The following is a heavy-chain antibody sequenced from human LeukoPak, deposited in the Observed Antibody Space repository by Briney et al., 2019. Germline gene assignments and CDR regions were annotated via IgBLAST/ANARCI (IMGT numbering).Heavy chain of an antibody. Sequence: GGSLRLSCAASGFTFSSYAMSWVRQAPGKGLEWVSAISGSGGSTYYADSVKGRFTISRDNSKNTLYLQMNSLRAEDTAVYYCAKDGEYCSGGSCYYYYGMDVWGQGTTVTVSS. CDR3: AKDGEYCSGGSCYYYYGMDV. CDR2: ISGSGGST. CDR1: GFTFSSYA. V-gene: IGHV3-23*01. D-gene: IGHD2-15*01. J-gene: IGHJ6*02.